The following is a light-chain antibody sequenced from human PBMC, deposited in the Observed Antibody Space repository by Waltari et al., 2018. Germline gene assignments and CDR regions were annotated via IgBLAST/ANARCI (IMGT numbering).Light chain of an antibody. CDR2: DVS. J-gene: IGLJ2*01. CDR1: SSHVGGFYC. Sequence: QPALTQPRAVSGSPGPPVPISCADTSSHVGGFYCVFWYQQHPGKAPKLMIYDVSKRPSGVPDRCSGSKSGNTASLPISGLQAEDEADYYCCSYAGSYTVVFGGGTKLTVL. CDR3: CSYAGSYTVV. V-gene: IGLV2-11*01.